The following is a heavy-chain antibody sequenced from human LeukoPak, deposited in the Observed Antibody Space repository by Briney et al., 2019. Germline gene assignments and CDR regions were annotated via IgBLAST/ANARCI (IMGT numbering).Heavy chain of an antibody. CDR2: INTDGGTT. J-gene: IGHJ4*02. Sequence: PGGSLRLSCAASGFIFSSYWMHWVRQAPGKGLVWVSRINTDGGTTTYADSVKGRFTISRDNAKNTLYLQMNSLRAEDTAVYYCARSSGGSGYSPTHCWGQGTLVTVSS. V-gene: IGHV3-74*01. CDR1: GFIFSSYW. CDR3: ARSSGGSGYSPTHC. D-gene: IGHD3-22*01.